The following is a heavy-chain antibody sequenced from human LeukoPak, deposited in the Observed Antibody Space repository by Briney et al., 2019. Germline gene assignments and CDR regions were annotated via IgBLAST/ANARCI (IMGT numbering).Heavy chain of an antibody. V-gene: IGHV4-61*02. Sequence: SQTLSLTCTVSGGSISSGSYYWSWIRQPAGKGLEWIGRIYTSGSTNYNPSLKSRVTISVDTSKNQFSLKLSSVTAADTAVYYCARERAATWIQLWFYFDYWGQGTLVTVSS. D-gene: IGHD5-18*01. CDR1: GGSISSGSYY. CDR2: IYTSGST. J-gene: IGHJ4*02. CDR3: ARERAATWIQLWFYFDY.